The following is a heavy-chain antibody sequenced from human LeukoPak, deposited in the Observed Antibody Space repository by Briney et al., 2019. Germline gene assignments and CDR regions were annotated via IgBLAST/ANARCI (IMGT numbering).Heavy chain of an antibody. Sequence: SETLSLTCAVYGGSFSGYYWSWIRQPPGKGLEWIGEINHSGSTNYNPSLKSRVTISVDTSKNQFSLKLSSVTAADTAVYYFARFAHRRSRVRNDYWGQGTLVTVSS. CDR3: ARFAHRRSRVRNDY. J-gene: IGHJ4*02. CDR2: INHSGST. CDR1: GGSFSGYY. V-gene: IGHV4-34*01.